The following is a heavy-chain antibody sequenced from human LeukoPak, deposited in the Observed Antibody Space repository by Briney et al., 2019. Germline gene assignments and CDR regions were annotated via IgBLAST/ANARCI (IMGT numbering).Heavy chain of an antibody. CDR1: GFTFSSYG. CDR2: VSFDGRNQ. CDR3: ARGRGSNAFDL. Sequence: GGSLRLSCAASGFTFSSYGIYWVRQAPGKGLEWVAVVSFDGRNQFYADSVKGRFTVSRDNSENTLYLEMNSPRGEDTAVYYCARGRGSNAFDLWGQGTMVTVSS. D-gene: IGHD2-2*01. V-gene: IGHV3-30*05. J-gene: IGHJ3*01.